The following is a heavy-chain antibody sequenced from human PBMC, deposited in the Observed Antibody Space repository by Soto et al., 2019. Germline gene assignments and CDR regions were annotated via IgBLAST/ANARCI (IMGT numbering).Heavy chain of an antibody. Sequence: PSETLSLTCAVYGGSFSGYYWSWIRQPPGKGLEWIGEINHSGSTNYNPSLKSRVTISVDTSKNQFSLKMTTVAAADTAIFYCARGIAMKLVVHSDASDKYYLDSWGQGTLVTVSS. CDR3: ARGIAMKLVVHSDASDKYYLDS. CDR2: INHSGST. CDR1: GGSFSGYY. D-gene: IGHD3-22*01. V-gene: IGHV4-34*01. J-gene: IGHJ4*02.